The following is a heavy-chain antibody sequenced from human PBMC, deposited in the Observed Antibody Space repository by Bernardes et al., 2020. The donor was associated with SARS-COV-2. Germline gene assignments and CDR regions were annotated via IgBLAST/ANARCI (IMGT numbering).Heavy chain of an antibody. V-gene: IGHV2-5*02. Sequence: SGPTLVKPTQTLTLTCTFSGFSLSTTGLGVGWIRQPPGKALEWLALIYWDDDKTYRPSLKNRVTITKDTSKNQVVLTMTNMDPVDTATYYCARYYYYGMDVWGQGTTVTVSS. J-gene: IGHJ6*02. CDR3: ARYYYYGMDV. CDR1: GFSLSTTGLG. CDR2: IYWDDDK.